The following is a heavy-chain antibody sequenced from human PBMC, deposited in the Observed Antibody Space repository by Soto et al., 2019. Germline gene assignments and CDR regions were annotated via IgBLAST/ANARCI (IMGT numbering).Heavy chain of an antibody. V-gene: IGHV4-34*01. Sequence: PSGNPSLTCGVYGGCLTRYQWNWIRQSPGQGLEWIGGINHSGTTKYNPSLASRINLSVDTSKKQFSLKMFSVTAADTAIYYCARGWRFDPWGQGTQVTVSS. CDR3: ARGWRFDP. CDR2: INHSGTT. J-gene: IGHJ5*02. D-gene: IGHD1-1*01. CDR1: GGCLTRYQ.